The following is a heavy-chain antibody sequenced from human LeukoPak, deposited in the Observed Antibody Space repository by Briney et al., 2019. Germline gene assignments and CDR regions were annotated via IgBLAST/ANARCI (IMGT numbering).Heavy chain of an antibody. CDR2: ISSRSSTI. J-gene: IGHJ4*02. V-gene: IGHV3-48*04. D-gene: IGHD2-21*02. CDR1: GFTFSNYN. Sequence: GGSLRLSCAASGFTFSNYNMNWVRQAPGKGLEWVSYISSRSSTIYYVDSVKGRFTISRDNAKNSLYLQMNSLRAEDTAVYYCARPRGGDYAFDYWGQGTLVTVSS. CDR3: ARPRGGDYAFDY.